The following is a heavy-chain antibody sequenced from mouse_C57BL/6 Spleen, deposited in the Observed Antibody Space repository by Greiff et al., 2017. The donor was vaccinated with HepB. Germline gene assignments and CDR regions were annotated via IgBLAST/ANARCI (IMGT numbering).Heavy chain of an antibody. V-gene: IGHV1-82*01. CDR2: IYPGDGDT. CDR3: ARGIYYDYGGFAY. J-gene: IGHJ3*01. Sequence: VKLVESGPELVKPGASVKISCKASGYAFSSSWMNWVKQRPGKGLEWIGRIYPGDGDTNYNGKFKGKATLTADKSSSTAYMQLSSLTSEDSAVYFCARGIYYDYGGFAYWGQGTLVTVSA. D-gene: IGHD2-4*01. CDR1: GYAFSSSW.